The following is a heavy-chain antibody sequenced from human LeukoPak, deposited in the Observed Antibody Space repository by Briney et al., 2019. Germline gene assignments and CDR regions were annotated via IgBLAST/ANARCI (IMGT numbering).Heavy chain of an antibody. D-gene: IGHD6-13*01. CDR2: IYYSGST. CDR3: ARGVYIAAAQYGY. CDR1: GGSISSYY. V-gene: IGHV4-59*01. J-gene: IGHJ4*02. Sequence: SETLSLTCTVSGGSISSYYWSWIRQPPGKGLEWIGYIYYSGSTNYNPSLKSRVTISLDTSKNQFSLKLSSVTAADTAVYYCARGVYIAAAQYGYWGQGTLVSVSS.